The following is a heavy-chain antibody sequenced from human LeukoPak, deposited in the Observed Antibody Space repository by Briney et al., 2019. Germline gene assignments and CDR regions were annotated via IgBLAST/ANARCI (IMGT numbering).Heavy chain of an antibody. J-gene: IGHJ4*02. CDR3: ARDDSSGYYY. D-gene: IGHD3-22*01. Sequence: ASVKVSCKASGYTFTSYYMHWVRQAPGRGLEWMGIINPSGGSTSYAQKFQGRVTMTGDTSTSTVYMELSSLRSEDTAVYYCARDDSSGYYYWGQGTLVTVSS. CDR2: INPSGGST. V-gene: IGHV1-46*01. CDR1: GYTFTSYY.